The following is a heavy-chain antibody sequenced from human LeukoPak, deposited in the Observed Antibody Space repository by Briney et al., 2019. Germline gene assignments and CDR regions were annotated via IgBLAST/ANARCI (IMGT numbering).Heavy chain of an antibody. V-gene: IGHV6-1*01. CDR3: ARGYYYYYGMDV. CDR1: GDSFSSNSAA. Sequence: SQTLSLTCALSGDSFSSNSAAWDWVRQSPSRGLEWLGRTYYRYKWYNDYAVSVKSRITINPDTSKNQFSLQLNSVTPEDTAVYYCARGYYYYYGMDVWGQGTTVTVSS. J-gene: IGHJ6*02. CDR2: TYYRYKWYN.